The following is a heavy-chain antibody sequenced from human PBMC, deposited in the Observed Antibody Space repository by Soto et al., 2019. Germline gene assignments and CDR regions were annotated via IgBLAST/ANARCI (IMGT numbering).Heavy chain of an antibody. CDR1: GGSISSDY. V-gene: IGHV4-4*07. CDR3: AREPTTAGTVNWFDP. D-gene: IGHD6-13*01. J-gene: IGHJ5*02. CDR2: VYTSGYS. Sequence: VQLQESGPGLVKPSETLSLICTVSGGSISSDYLSCIRQPAGKGLEWIGRVYTSGYSNSNPSLKSRVTMSVDTSKKQFSLNLSSVTAADTAVYYCAREPTTAGTVNWFDPWGQGTLVTVSS.